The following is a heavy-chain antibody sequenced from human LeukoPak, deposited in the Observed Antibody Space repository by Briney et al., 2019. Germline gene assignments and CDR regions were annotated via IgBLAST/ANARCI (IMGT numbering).Heavy chain of an antibody. CDR2: ISYDANIGSNK. J-gene: IGHJ4*02. CDR3: ARGLGYSYGYGIDY. CDR1: GFTFSRYA. D-gene: IGHD5-18*01. Sequence: GGSLRLSCATSGFTFSRYAMHWVRQAPGKGLEWVALISYDANIGSNKYYADSVKGRFTISRDNSKNTLYLQMNSLRAEDTALYYCARGLGYSYGYGIDYWGQGTLVTVSS. V-gene: IGHV3-30-3*01.